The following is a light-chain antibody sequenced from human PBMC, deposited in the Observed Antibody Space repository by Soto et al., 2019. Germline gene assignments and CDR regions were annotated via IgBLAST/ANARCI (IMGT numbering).Light chain of an antibody. V-gene: IGKV3-20*01. Sequence: EIVLTQSPGTLSLSPGERATLSCRASQSVSSSQLAWYQQKPGQAPRLLMYGASSRATGIPDRFSGSGSGTDFTLTISRLEPEDFAVYSCLQYHNLWAFGQGTKVDIK. CDR3: LQYHNLWA. CDR2: GAS. J-gene: IGKJ1*01. CDR1: QSVSSSQ.